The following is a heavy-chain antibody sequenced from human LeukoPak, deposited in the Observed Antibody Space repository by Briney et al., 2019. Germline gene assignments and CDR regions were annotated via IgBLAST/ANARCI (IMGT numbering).Heavy chain of an antibody. CDR3: AKGYIQLWWFDY. V-gene: IGHV3-23*01. CDR1: GFTFSTYA. Sequence: PGGSPRLSCAASGFTFSTYAMSWVRQAPGKGLQWVSLISGSGDGAHYADSVKGRFTISRDSSKNTVYLQMTNLRAEDTAVYYCAKGYIQLWWFDYWGQGTLVTVSS. CDR2: ISGSGDGA. D-gene: IGHD2-21*01. J-gene: IGHJ4*02.